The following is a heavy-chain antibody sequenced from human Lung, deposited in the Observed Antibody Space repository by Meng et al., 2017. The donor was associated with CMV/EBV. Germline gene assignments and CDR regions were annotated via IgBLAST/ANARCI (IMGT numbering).Heavy chain of an antibody. D-gene: IGHD3-3*01. Sequence: GESLKISCAASGSISSSYAMLWVRQPPGKGLEWVAVISYSGNNKYYPDPVKGQFTISSDTSKNTRYLQMNSLSADDTAVYYCASPQAVLRFLEWVHYFDYWGQGTLVTVSS. J-gene: IGHJ4*02. CDR2: ISYSGNNK. V-gene: IGHV3-30-3*01. CDR1: GSISSSYA. CDR3: ASPQAVLRFLEWVHYFDY.